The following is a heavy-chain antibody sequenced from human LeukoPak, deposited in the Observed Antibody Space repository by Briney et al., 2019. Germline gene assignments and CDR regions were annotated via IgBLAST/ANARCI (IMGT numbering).Heavy chain of an antibody. Sequence: SETRSLTCTVSGGSISSYYWSWIRQPAGKGLEWIGRIYTSGSTNYNPSLKSRVTMSVDTSKNQISLKVNSVTAADTAVYYCARESYSSSYLFDFWGQGTLVTVSS. V-gene: IGHV4-4*07. D-gene: IGHD6-6*01. CDR2: IYTSGST. CDR3: ARESYSSSYLFDF. J-gene: IGHJ4*02. CDR1: GGSISSYY.